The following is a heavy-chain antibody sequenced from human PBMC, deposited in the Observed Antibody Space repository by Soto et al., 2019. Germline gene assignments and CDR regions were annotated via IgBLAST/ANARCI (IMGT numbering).Heavy chain of an antibody. V-gene: IGHV3-53*01. D-gene: IGHD3-10*01. CDR3: ASGFFFDP. J-gene: IGHJ5*02. Sequence: NWARQDPGKGLEWVSTIYSGGNTYYADSVKGRFSISRDNSKNTLYLQMNSLRVDDTAIYYCASGFFFDPWGLGTLVTVSS. CDR2: IYSGGNT.